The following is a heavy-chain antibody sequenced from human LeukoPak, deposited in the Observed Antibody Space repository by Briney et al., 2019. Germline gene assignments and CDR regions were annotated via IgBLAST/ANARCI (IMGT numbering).Heavy chain of an antibody. J-gene: IGHJ6*04. D-gene: IGHD5-18*01. CDR3: ARRGWTVYTGMTIYGMDV. V-gene: IGHV4-59*01. CDR1: GGSIGSSY. Sequence: PSETLSLTCSVSGGSIGSSYWSWIRQPPGKGLEWIGYIYYSRSTNYNPSLKSRVTISLDQSKNQFSLKLTSVTAADTAVLCDARRGWTVYTGMTIYGMDVWGEGTTVTVSS. CDR2: IYYSRST.